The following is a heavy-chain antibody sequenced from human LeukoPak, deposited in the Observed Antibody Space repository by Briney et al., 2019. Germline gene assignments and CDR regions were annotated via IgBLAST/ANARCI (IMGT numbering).Heavy chain of an antibody. CDR3: ARDGGPDDYGSGSYTPDY. J-gene: IGHJ4*02. V-gene: IGHV3-21*01. CDR2: TSGSSSYK. CDR1: GFTFRTYS. D-gene: IGHD3-10*01. Sequence: PGGSLRLSCAASGFTFRTYSMNWVRQAPGKGLEWVSFTSGSSSYKYYADSVKGRLTISRDNAKNSLYLQMNSLRVEDTAVYYCARDGGPDDYGSGSYTPDYWGQGTLVTVSS.